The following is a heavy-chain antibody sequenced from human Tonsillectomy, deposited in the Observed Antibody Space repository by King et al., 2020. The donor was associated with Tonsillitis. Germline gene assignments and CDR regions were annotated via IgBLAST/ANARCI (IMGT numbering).Heavy chain of an antibody. J-gene: IGHJ4*02. CDR3: AREHQVGASFDY. CDR1: GYSISSGYY. CDR2: IYPSGAT. V-gene: IGHV4-38-2*02. Sequence: VQLQESGPGLVKPSETLSLTCAVSGYSISSGYYWGWIRQPPGKGLEWVGSIYPSGATYYNLSLKSRVTISVDTSKNQFSLKLSSVTAADTAVYYCAREHQVGASFDYWGQGTLVTVSS. D-gene: IGHD1-26*01.